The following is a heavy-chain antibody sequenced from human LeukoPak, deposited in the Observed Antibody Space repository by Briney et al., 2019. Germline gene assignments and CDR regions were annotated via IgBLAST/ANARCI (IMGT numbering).Heavy chain of an antibody. CDR2: IYYSGST. D-gene: IGHD3-3*01. Sequence: SETLSLTCTVSGGSISSSSYYWGWIRQPPGKGLEWIGSIYYSGSTYYNPSLKSRVTISVDTSKNQFSLKLSSATAADTAVYYCARHAPPDYDFWSGYFRGFDYWGQGTLVTVSS. CDR1: GGSISSSSYY. J-gene: IGHJ4*02. CDR3: ARHAPPDYDFWSGYFRGFDY. V-gene: IGHV4-39*01.